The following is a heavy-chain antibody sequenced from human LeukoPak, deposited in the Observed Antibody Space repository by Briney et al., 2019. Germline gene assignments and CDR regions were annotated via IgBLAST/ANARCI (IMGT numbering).Heavy chain of an antibody. D-gene: IGHD6-13*01. CDR3: ARVGYSSSWRDAFDI. Sequence: SQTLSLTCTVSGGSISSGGYYWSWIRQPPGKGLEWIGYIYHSGSTYYNPSLKSRVTISVDRSKNQFSLRLSSVTAADTAVYYCARVGYSSSWRDAFDIWGQGTMVTVSS. CDR1: GGSISSGGYY. J-gene: IGHJ3*02. CDR2: IYHSGST. V-gene: IGHV4-30-2*01.